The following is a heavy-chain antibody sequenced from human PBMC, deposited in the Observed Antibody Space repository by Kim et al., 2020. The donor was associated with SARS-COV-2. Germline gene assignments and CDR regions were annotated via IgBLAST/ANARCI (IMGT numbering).Heavy chain of an antibody. D-gene: IGHD6-19*01. J-gene: IGHJ6*02. Sequence: SETLSLTCAVYGGSFSGYYWSWIRQPPGKGLEWIGEINHSGSTNYNPSLKSRVTISVDTSKNQFSLKLSSVTAADTAVYYCVHSSGWYGWNAYYGMDVWGQGTTVTVSS. CDR3: VHSSGWYGWNAYYGMDV. CDR1: GGSFSGYY. CDR2: INHSGST. V-gene: IGHV4-34*01.